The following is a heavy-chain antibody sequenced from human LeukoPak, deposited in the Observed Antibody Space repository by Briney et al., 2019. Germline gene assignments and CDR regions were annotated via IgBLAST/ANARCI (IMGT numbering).Heavy chain of an antibody. J-gene: IGHJ4*02. CDR3: ARGDYVWGTSGYDFDY. D-gene: IGHD3-16*01. CDR1: GFTFSDYY. CDR2: ISSSGSTI. Sequence: PGGSLRLSCAASGFTFSDYYMSWIRQAPGKGLEWVSYISSSGSTIYNADSVKGRFTISRDNTKNSLYLQMNSLRAEDTAVYYCARGDYVWGTSGYDFDYWGPGTLVTVSS. V-gene: IGHV3-11*04.